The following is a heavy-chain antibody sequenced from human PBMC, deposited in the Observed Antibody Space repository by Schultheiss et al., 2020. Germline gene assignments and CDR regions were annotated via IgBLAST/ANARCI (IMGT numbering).Heavy chain of an antibody. J-gene: IGHJ6*02. CDR3: ARGYSSSLSYYYYYGMDV. V-gene: IGHV3-13*01. CDR1: QFTFSNYG. CDR2: IGTAGDT. Sequence: GGSLRLSCAASQFTFSNYGMHWVRQATGKGLEWVSAIGTAGDTYYPGSVKGRFTISRENAKNSLYLQMNSLRAGDTAVYYCARGYSSSLSYYYYYGMDVWGQGTTVTVSS. D-gene: IGHD6-13*01.